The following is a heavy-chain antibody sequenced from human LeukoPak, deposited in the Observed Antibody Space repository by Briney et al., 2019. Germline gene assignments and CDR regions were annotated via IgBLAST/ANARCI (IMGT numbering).Heavy chain of an antibody. V-gene: IGHV1-2*06. CDR2: ININSGGT. J-gene: IGHJ3*02. CDR3: AVIGELFDI. Sequence: ASVKVSCKASGYTFTGYYMHWVRQAPGQGLEWMGRININSGGTNYAQTFQGRVTMTRGTSISTAYMELSRLRSDDTAVYYCAVIGELFDIWGQGTMVTVSS. CDR1: GYTFTGYY. D-gene: IGHD3-10*01.